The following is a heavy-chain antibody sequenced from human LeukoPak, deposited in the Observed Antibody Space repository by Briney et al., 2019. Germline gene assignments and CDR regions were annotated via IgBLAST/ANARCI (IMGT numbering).Heavy chain of an antibody. V-gene: IGHV3-74*01. D-gene: IGHD6-6*01. J-gene: IGHJ4*02. CDR2: ISSDGSST. Sequence: SGGSLRLSCAASGFTFSSYWMHWVRQAPGKGLVWVSRISSDGSSTSYADSVKGRFTISRDNAKNTLYLQMNSLRAEDTAVYYCARGYGSSRGWYWGQGTLVTVSS. CDR3: ARGYGSSRGWY. CDR1: GFTFSSYW.